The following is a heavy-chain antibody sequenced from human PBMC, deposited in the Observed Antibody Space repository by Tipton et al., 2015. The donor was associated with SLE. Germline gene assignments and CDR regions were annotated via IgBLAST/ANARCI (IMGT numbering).Heavy chain of an antibody. D-gene: IGHD6-6*01. V-gene: IGHV4-39*07. CDR2: IYYSGST. Sequence: TLSLTCTVSGGSISSSSYYWGWIRQPPEKGLEWIGSIYYSGSTYYNPSLKSRVTISVDTSKNQFSLKLSSVTAADTAVYYCARGWDSSSSPHFDYWGQGTLVTVSS. J-gene: IGHJ4*02. CDR3: ARGWDSSSSPHFDY. CDR1: GGSISSSSYY.